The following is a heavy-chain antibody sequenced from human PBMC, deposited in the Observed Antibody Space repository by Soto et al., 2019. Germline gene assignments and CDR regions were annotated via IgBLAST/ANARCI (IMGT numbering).Heavy chain of an antibody. CDR3: AKDAPRRSGWYHFDY. CDR2: ISPAGTTT. CDR1: GFTVSSKY. J-gene: IGHJ4*02. V-gene: IGHV3-23*01. Sequence: PGGSLRLSCAASGFTVSSKYMSWVRQAPGKGLEWVSSISPAGTTTRYADSVKGRFTISRDNSKNTLYLQMNSLRVEDTAVYYCAKDAPRRSGWYHFDYWGQGTLVTVSS. D-gene: IGHD6-19*01.